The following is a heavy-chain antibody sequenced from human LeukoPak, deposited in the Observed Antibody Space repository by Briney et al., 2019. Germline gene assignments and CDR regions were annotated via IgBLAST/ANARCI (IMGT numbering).Heavy chain of an antibody. J-gene: IGHJ4*02. V-gene: IGHV3-11*05. CDR2: ISSTSSYI. Sequence: RGSLRLSCAASGFTFSDYYMSWIRQAPGKGLEWVSFISSTSSYIKDADSVKGRFTISRDNAKKSLYLQMNSLRAEDTAVYYCARDSSGWSVDYWGQGTLVTVSS. CDR1: GFTFSDYY. D-gene: IGHD6-19*01. CDR3: ARDSSGWSVDY.